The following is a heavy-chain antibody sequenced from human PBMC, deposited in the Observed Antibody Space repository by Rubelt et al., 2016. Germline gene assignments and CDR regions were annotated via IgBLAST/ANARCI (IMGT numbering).Heavy chain of an antibody. CDR2: INTTTGNP. V-gene: IGHV7-4-1*02. CDR3: ARALHGSLFDP. CDR1: GYTFTGYS. Sequence: QVQLVQSGSALKKPGASVKVSCKASGYTFTGYSLHWVRQAPGQGLEWMGWINTTTGNPTSAQGFPGRFVFSLDTSVRTAYLQISSLKAEDTAVHYCARALHGSLFDPWGQGTLVTVSS. J-gene: IGHJ5*02. D-gene: IGHD3-10*01.